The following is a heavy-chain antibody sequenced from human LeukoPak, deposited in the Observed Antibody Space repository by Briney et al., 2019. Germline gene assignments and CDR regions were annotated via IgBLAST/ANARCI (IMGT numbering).Heavy chain of an antibody. CDR1: GGSISSGGYY. D-gene: IGHD3-3*01. J-gene: IGHJ5*02. Sequence: NPSETLSLTCTVSGGSISSGGYYWSWIRQPPGKGLEWIGYIYYSGSTYYNPSLKSRLTISVDTSKNQFSLKLSSVTAADTAVYYCARARITIFGVVTSFNWFDPWGQGTLVTVSS. CDR3: ARARITIFGVVTSFNWFDP. V-gene: IGHV4-30-4*01. CDR2: IYYSGST.